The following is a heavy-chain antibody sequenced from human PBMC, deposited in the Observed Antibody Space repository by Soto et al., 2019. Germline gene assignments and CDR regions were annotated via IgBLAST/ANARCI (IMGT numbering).Heavy chain of an antibody. V-gene: IGHV3-30-3*01. CDR1: GFTFSSYA. CDR2: ISYDGSNK. Sequence: QVQLVESGGGVVQPGRSLRLSCAASGFTFSSYAMYWVRQAPGKGLEWVAVISYDGSNKYYADSVKGRFTISRDNSKNTLYLQMNSLRAEDTAVYYCARGVDYWGQGTLVTVSS. J-gene: IGHJ4*02. CDR3: ARGVDY.